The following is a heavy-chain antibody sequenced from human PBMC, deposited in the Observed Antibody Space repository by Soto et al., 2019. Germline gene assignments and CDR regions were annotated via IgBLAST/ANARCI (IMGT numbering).Heavy chain of an antibody. Sequence: SETLSLTCIVSVGSYGNYYWSWIRQSPGNRLEWIGYIYYTGSANYNPSLRGRVTMSVDTSKNQFSLKLSSVTAADTAVYYCARGGYCISTSCYPYSGTYYYYGMDVWGQGTTVTVSS. CDR3: ARGGYCISTSCYPYSGTYYYYGMDV. CDR1: VGSYGNYY. J-gene: IGHJ6*02. V-gene: IGHV4-59*12. CDR2: IYYTGSA. D-gene: IGHD2-2*01.